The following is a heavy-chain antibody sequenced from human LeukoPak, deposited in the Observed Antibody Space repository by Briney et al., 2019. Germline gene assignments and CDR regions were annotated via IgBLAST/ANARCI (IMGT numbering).Heavy chain of an antibody. Sequence: ASVKVSCKASGYTFSHYYIHWVRQAPGQGLEWMGIINPSGGNTRYAQKFQGRLTVTRDTSTSIVYMELSSLRSEDTAVYYCARSSGYYDAFDIWGQGTMVTVSS. V-gene: IGHV1-46*01. CDR3: ARSSGYYDAFDI. CDR2: INPSGGNT. J-gene: IGHJ3*02. D-gene: IGHD3-22*01. CDR1: GYTFSHYY.